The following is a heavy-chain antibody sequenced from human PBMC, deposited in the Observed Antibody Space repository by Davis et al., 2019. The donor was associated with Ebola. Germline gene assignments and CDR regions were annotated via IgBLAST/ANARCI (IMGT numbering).Heavy chain of an antibody. CDR2: MNPNSGNT. V-gene: IGHV1-8*02. J-gene: IGHJ4*02. CDR1: GYTFTYRY. Sequence: ASVKVSCKASGYTFTYRYLHWVRQAPGQALEWMGWMNPNSGNTGYAQKFQGRVTMTRNTSINTAYMQLSSLRSEDSAVYYCAREIKRAVQGSFFENWGQGTLVTVSS. D-gene: IGHD3-16*02. CDR3: AREIKRAVQGSFFEN.